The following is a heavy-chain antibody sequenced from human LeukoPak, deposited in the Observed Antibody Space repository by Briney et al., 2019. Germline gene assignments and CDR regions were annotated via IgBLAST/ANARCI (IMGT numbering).Heavy chain of an antibody. D-gene: IGHD5/OR15-5a*01. CDR3: ARAYPVLYYFDY. CDR1: GGSFSGYY. Sequence: PSETLSLTCAVYGGSFSGYYWSWIRQHPGKGLEWIGYIYYSGSTYYNPSLKSRVTISVDTSKNQFSLKLSSVTAADTAVYYCARAYPVLYYFDYWGQGTLVTVSS. CDR2: IYYSGST. J-gene: IGHJ4*02. V-gene: IGHV4-31*11.